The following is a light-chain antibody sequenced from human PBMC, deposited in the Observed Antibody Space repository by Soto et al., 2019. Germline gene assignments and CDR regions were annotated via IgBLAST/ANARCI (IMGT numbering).Light chain of an antibody. J-gene: IGLJ2*01. CDR3: SSYGASSNV. Sequence: QSALTQPASVSGSPGQSITIPCTGTSNDIGGYNYVSWYQQHPGKVPKLMIFDVSYRPSGISDRFSGSKSGNTASLTISGLQPEDEADYYCSSYGASSNVFGGGTKVTVL. CDR1: SNDIGGYNY. CDR2: DVS. V-gene: IGLV2-14*03.